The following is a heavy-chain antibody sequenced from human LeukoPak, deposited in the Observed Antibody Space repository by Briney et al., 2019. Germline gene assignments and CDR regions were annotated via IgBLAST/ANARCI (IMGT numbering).Heavy chain of an antibody. CDR1: GYTFTGYY. Sequence: ASVKVSCKASGYTFTGYYMHWVRQAPGQGLEWMGWINPNSGGTNYAQKFQGRVTMTRDTSISTAYMELSRLRSDDTAVYYCARLIDHYDSSGYYRGFDYWGQGTLVTVSS. D-gene: IGHD3-22*01. CDR2: INPNSGGT. V-gene: IGHV1-2*02. CDR3: ARLIDHYDSSGYYRGFDY. J-gene: IGHJ4*02.